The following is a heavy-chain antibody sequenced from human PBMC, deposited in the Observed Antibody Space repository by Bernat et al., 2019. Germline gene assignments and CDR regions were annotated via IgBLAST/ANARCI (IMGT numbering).Heavy chain of an antibody. Sequence: EVQLVESGGGLVQPGGSLRLSCAASGFTFSRYWMHWVRQAPGKGLVWVSRINNDGSSTTYAHSVKGRFTLSRDNAKNTLYLQMNSLRAEDTAVYYCARTYFYMDVWGKGTTVTVSS. CDR1: GFTFSRYW. V-gene: IGHV3-74*01. CDR2: INNDGSST. J-gene: IGHJ6*03. CDR3: ARTYFYMDV.